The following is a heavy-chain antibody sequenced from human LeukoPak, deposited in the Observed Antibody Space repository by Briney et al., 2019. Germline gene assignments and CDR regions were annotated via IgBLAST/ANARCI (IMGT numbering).Heavy chain of an antibody. CDR1: GGTFSSYA. Sequence: SVKVSCKASGGTFSSYAISWVRQAPGQGLEWMGRFMPVFGTANHAQKFRGRVTITTDESTTTAYMELSSLKSEDTAVYYCARGESYTSSGYYYWGRGTLVTVSS. CDR2: FMPVFGTA. V-gene: IGHV1-69*05. J-gene: IGHJ4*02. CDR3: ARGESYTSSGYYY. D-gene: IGHD3-22*01.